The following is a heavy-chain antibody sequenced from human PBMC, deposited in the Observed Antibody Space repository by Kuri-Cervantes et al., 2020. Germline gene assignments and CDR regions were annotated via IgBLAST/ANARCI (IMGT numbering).Heavy chain of an antibody. CDR2: ISYDGSNK. J-gene: IGHJ4*02. V-gene: IGHV3-30-3*01. Sequence: GGSLRLSCAASGFTFSSYAMHWVRQAPGKGLEWVAVISYDGSNKYYADSVKGRFTISRDNSKNTLYLQMNSLRAEDTAVYYCAKEGVVTPSLDYWGQGTLVTVSS. CDR1: GFTFSSYA. D-gene: IGHD4-23*01. CDR3: AKEGVVTPSLDY.